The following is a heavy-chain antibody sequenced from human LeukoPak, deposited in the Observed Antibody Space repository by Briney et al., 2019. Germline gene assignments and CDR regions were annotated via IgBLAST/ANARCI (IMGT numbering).Heavy chain of an antibody. J-gene: IGHJ4*02. Sequence: ASVKVSCKASGYTFTGYYMHWVRQAPGQGFEWMGWINPNSGGTNFAQKFQGRVTMTRDTSINTVYMELSSLGSDDTAVYYCARESRDTAWSLDLWGQGTLVTVSS. V-gene: IGHV1-2*02. CDR1: GYTFTGYY. D-gene: IGHD1-1*01. CDR3: ARESRDTAWSLDL. CDR2: INPNSGGT.